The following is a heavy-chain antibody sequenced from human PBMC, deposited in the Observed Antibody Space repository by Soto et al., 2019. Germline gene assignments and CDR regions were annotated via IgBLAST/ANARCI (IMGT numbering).Heavy chain of an antibody. CDR1: GFTFSSYG. CDR3: ARSTYYYDSSEQADY. D-gene: IGHD3-22*01. J-gene: IGHJ4*02. CDR2: IWYDGSNK. V-gene: IGHV3-33*01. Sequence: QVQLVESGGGVVQPGRSLRLSCAASGFTFSSYGMHWVRQAPGKGLEWVAVIWYDGSNKYYADSVKGRFTISRDNSKNTLYLQMNSLRAEDTAVYYCARSTYYYDSSEQADYWGQGTLVTVSS.